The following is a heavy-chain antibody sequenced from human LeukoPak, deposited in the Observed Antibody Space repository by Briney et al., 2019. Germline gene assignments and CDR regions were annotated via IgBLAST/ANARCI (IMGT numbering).Heavy chain of an antibody. CDR3: ARGSWRVWQWRDRQNFFDY. V-gene: IGHV4-34*01. D-gene: IGHD6-19*01. CDR1: GGSFSGHY. J-gene: IGHJ4*02. CDR2: INHSGST. Sequence: SETLSLTCAVYGGSFSGHYWSWIRQPPGKGLEWIGEINHSGSTNYNPSLKSRVTISVDTSKNQFSLKLSSVTAADTAVYYCARGSWRVWQWRDRQNFFDYWGQGTLVTVSS.